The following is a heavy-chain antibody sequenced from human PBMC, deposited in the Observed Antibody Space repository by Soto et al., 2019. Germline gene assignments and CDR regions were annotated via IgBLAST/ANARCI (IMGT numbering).Heavy chain of an antibody. CDR1: GFPFRSYS. Sequence: PGGSLRLSGAASGFPFRSYSMSWVRQAPGKGLEWVSTISGSGVSTYYADSVKGRFTISRDNAKNTLYLQMNSLRAEDTAVYYCANDLDYSRAAHYSYGIDVCGQGTTVTVSS. V-gene: IGHV3-23*01. CDR3: ANDLDYSRAAHYSYGIDV. CDR2: ISGSGVST. J-gene: IGHJ6*02. D-gene: IGHD4-4*01.